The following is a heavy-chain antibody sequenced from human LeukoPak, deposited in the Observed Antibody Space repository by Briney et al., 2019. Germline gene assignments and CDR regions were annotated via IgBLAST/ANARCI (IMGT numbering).Heavy chain of an antibody. J-gene: IGHJ4*02. CDR3: ARGRMNNRGVFDY. D-gene: IGHD2-8*01. CDR1: GGSISNSNYY. Sequence: SETLSLTCTVSGGSISNSNYYWSWIRQPAGKGLEWIGRIYTSGSTNYNPSLKSRVTMSVDTSKNQFSLKLSSVTAADTAVYYCARGRMNNRGVFDYWGQGTLATVSS. CDR2: IYTSGST. V-gene: IGHV4-61*02.